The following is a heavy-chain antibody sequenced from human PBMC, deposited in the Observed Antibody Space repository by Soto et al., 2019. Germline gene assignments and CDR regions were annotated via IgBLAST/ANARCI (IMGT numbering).Heavy chain of an antibody. CDR3: ATISDRGIAPALDS. V-gene: IGHV3-23*01. D-gene: IGHD6-13*01. CDR1: TFTFRNYA. Sequence: PGGSLRLSCVASTFTFRNYAMTWVRQAPGEGLEWVSAISASGGTTYYAESVKGRFSISRDNSKNTLYLHMNSLRVDDTALYYCATISDRGIAPALDSWGQGTLVTVSS. J-gene: IGHJ4*02. CDR2: ISASGGTT.